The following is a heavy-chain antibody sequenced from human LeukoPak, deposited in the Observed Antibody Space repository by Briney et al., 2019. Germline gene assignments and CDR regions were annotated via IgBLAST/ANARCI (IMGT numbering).Heavy chain of an antibody. CDR1: GGSISSYY. CDR3: ARGRRYSSSWYPLHYYYMDV. Sequence: PSETLSLTCTVSGGSISSYYWSWVRQPPGKGLEWLGYIYYSGSTNYNPSLKSRVTISVDTSKNQFSLKLSSVTAADTAVYYCARGRRYSSSWYPLHYYYMDVWGKGTTVTVSS. V-gene: IGHV4-59*12. D-gene: IGHD6-13*01. J-gene: IGHJ6*03. CDR2: IYYSGST.